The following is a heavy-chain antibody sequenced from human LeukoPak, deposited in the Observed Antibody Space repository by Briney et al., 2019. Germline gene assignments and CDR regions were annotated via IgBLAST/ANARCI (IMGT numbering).Heavy chain of an antibody. V-gene: IGHV3-23*01. CDR2: ISGSGGST. CDR1: GFTFSSYA. D-gene: IGHD3-3*01. CDR3: AKGQLYMEWSDHFDY. J-gene: IGHJ4*02. Sequence: GGSLTLSCAASGFTFSSYAMSWVRQAPGKGLEWVSSISGSGGSTYYADSVKGRFTISRDNAKNTLYLQMNSLRAEDTAVYYCAKGQLYMEWSDHFDYWGQGTLVTVSS.